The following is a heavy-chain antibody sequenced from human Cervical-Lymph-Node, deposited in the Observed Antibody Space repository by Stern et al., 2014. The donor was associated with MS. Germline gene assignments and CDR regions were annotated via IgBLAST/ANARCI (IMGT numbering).Heavy chain of an antibody. Sequence: QVTLRESGPTLVKPTQTLTLTCTFSGFSLTTGGVGVGWIRRPPGKALEWLALIYWDDDRRYSPSLRSRLTLTPDTSKNQVVLTITNMDPVDTATYYCAHRRGGSYCFDYWGQGTLVTVSS. CDR3: AHRRGGSYCFDY. J-gene: IGHJ4*02. D-gene: IGHD3-10*01. V-gene: IGHV2-5*02. CDR1: GFSLTTGGVG. CDR2: IYWDDDR.